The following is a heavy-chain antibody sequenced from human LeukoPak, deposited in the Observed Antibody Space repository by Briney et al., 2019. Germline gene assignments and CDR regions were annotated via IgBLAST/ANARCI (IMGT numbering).Heavy chain of an antibody. CDR1: GGSISTYY. V-gene: IGHV4-59*01. CDR3: AREDPQTTVPEGMDV. D-gene: IGHD4-17*01. J-gene: IGHJ6*02. Sequence: PSETLSLTCSVSGGSISTYYWSWIWQPPGKGLEWIGYIYYTGTTNYNPSLRSRVTMSVDTSRNQFSLRLSSVTAADTAVYYCAREDPQTTVPEGMDVWGHGTTVIVSS. CDR2: IYYTGTT.